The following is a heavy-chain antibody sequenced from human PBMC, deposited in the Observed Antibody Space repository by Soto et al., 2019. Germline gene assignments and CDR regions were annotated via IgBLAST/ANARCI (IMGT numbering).Heavy chain of an antibody. D-gene: IGHD6-13*01. Sequence: SETLSLTCSVSGGSVSSSYWSWVRQPPGKGLEWIGYIYYSGSANYNPSLKSRVTTSIDTSKNQLSLKLSSVTAADTAMYYCARVNLGGITTSGMDYWGRGTLVTVSS. J-gene: IGHJ4*02. V-gene: IGHV4-59*02. CDR3: ARVNLGGITTSGMDY. CDR1: GGSVSSSY. CDR2: IYYSGSA.